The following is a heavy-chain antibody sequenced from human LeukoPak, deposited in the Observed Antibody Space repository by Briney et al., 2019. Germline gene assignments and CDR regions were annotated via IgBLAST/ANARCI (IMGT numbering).Heavy chain of an antibody. CDR3: ARDYGGSSPFDY. V-gene: IGHV3-74*01. Sequence: GGSLRLSCAASGFTFSSYWMHWVRQAPGKGLVGVSRINSDGSSTSYADSVKGRFTISRDNAKNSLYLQMNSLRAEDTAVYYCARDYGGSSPFDYWGQGTLVTVSS. J-gene: IGHJ4*02. D-gene: IGHD4-23*01. CDR2: INSDGSST. CDR1: GFTFSSYW.